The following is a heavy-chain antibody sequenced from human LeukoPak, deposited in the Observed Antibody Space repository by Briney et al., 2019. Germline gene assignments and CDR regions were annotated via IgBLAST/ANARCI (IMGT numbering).Heavy chain of an antibody. V-gene: IGHV4-39*07. Sequence: SETLSLTCTVSGGSISSSSYYWGWIRQPPGKGLEWIGSIYYSGSTYYNPSLKSRVTISVDTSKNQFSLKLSSVTAADTAVYYCARDRCITIFGMFDPWGQGTLVTVSS. D-gene: IGHD3-3*01. CDR2: IYYSGST. CDR1: GGSISSSSYY. CDR3: ARDRCITIFGMFDP. J-gene: IGHJ5*02.